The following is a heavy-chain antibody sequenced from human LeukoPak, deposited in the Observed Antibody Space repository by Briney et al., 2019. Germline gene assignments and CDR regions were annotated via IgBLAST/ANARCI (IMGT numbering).Heavy chain of an antibody. J-gene: IGHJ4*02. D-gene: IGHD3-10*01. CDR1: GFTFSTYA. CDR3: AKDVTVVRGVDHLDY. CDR2: IGGTGAGT. Sequence: PGGSVRLSCAASGFTFSTYALRGVRQAPGKGREWVEGIGGTGAGTYSADSGKGRFTIPRDSSKHTPYLQMNSLRAEATAVYYCAKDVTVVRGVDHLDYWGQGTQVTVSS. V-gene: IGHV3-23*01.